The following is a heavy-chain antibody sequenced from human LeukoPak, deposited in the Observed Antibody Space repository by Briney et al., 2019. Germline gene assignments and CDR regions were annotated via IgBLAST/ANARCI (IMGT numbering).Heavy chain of an antibody. D-gene: IGHD6-19*01. CDR1: GGSISSYY. V-gene: IGHV4-4*07. CDR2: IYARRST. CDR3: AFSSGWYHIDY. J-gene: IGHJ4*02. Sequence: KASETLSLTCTVSGGSISSYYWSWNRQPAGKGLEWIGRIYARRSTNYNPSLKSRFTMSVDTSKNQFSPKLSSVTAADTAVYFCAFSSGWYHIDYWGQGTLVTVSS.